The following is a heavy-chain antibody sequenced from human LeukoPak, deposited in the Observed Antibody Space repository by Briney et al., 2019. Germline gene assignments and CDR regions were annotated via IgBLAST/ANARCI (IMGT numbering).Heavy chain of an antibody. D-gene: IGHD1-26*01. V-gene: IGHV3-30-3*01. CDR3: AKDVGKWESLHYFDY. CDR2: ISYDGSNK. Sequence: GGSLRLSCAASGFTFSSYAMHWVRQAPGKGLEWVAVISYDGSNKYYADSVKGRFTISRDNSKNTLYLQMNSLRAEDTAVYYCAKDVGKWESLHYFDYWGQGTLVTVSS. CDR1: GFTFSSYA. J-gene: IGHJ4*02.